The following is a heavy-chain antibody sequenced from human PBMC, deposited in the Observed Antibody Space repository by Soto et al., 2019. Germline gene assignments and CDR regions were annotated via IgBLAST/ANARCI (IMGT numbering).Heavy chain of an antibody. CDR1: GYSFPHYW. CDR2: IDPSDSRT. Sequence: PGESLKISCKGSGYSFPHYWISWGRQMPGKGLEWMGRIDPSDSRTNYSPSFQGHVTVSVDKSINTAYLQWSSLKASDTAMYYCVRLVSQDVDPWGQGTLVTVSS. CDR3: VRLVSQDVDP. D-gene: IGHD6-6*01. V-gene: IGHV5-10-1*01. J-gene: IGHJ5*02.